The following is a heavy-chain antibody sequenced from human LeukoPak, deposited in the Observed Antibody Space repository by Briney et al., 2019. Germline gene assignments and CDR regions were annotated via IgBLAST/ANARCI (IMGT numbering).Heavy chain of an antibody. V-gene: IGHV4-34*01. CDR2: INHSGST. CDR3: ARKPRTTGTTTHSYYYYYYMDV. CDR1: GGSFSGYY. D-gene: IGHD1-1*01. Sequence: PSETLSLTCAVYGGSFSGYYWSWIRQPPGKGLKWIGEINHSGSTNYNPSLKSRVTISVDTSKNQFSLKLSSVTAADTAVYYCARKPRTTGTTTHSYYYYYYMDVWGKGTTVTVSS. J-gene: IGHJ6*03.